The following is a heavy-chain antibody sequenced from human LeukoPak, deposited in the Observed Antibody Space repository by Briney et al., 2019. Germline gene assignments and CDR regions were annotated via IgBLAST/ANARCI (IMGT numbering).Heavy chain of an antibody. D-gene: IGHD2-15*01. CDR3: AREEDCSGGTCYLGNAFDI. J-gene: IGHJ3*02. CDR2: INHSGST. Sequence: PGGSLRLSCAASGFTFSSYAMSWVRQAPGKGLEWIGEINHSGSTNYNASLKSRVTISVDTSKNQFSLKLSSVTAADTAVYYCAREEDCSGGTCYLGNAFDIWGQGTMVTVSS. V-gene: IGHV4-34*01. CDR1: GFTFSSYA.